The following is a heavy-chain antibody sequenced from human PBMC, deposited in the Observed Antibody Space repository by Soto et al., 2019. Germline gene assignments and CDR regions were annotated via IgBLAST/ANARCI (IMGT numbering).Heavy chain of an antibody. J-gene: IGHJ6*02. CDR2: ISGSGGST. V-gene: IGHV3-23*01. Sequence: EVQLLESGGGLVQPGGSLKLSCAASGFTFSSYAMSWVRQAPGKGLEWVSAISGSGGSTYYADSVKGRFTISRDNSKNTLYLQRNSLRAEDTAVSYCAKDGSASSGWKYYYDYGMDVWGQGTTVTVSS. D-gene: IGHD6-19*01. CDR3: AKDGSASSGWKYYYDYGMDV. CDR1: GFTFSSYA.